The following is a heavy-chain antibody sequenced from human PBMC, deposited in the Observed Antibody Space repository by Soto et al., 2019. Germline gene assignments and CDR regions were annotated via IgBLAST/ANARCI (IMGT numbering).Heavy chain of an antibody. CDR2: IRGFSPYT. Sequence: VVSLRLSCISSGFTFMTYTINWVRQAPGKWLEWVSGIRGFSPYTFYAESVKGRFTISRDNAKNSLYLQMDSLRAEDTAVYYCARDRGYDAKDYYYKAMAVWCQGTTVTVSS. J-gene: IGHJ6*02. D-gene: IGHD3-22*01. CDR3: ARDRGYDAKDYYYKAMAV. V-gene: IGHV3-21*01. CDR1: GFTFMTYT.